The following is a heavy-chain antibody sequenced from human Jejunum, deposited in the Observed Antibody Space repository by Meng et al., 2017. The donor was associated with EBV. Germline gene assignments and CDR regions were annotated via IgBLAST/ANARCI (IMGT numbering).Heavy chain of an antibody. CDR2: IRNKVNSYTT. J-gene: IGHJ4*02. D-gene: IGHD2-2*01. CDR3: AQVGVPAAEGGH. V-gene: IGHV3-72*01. CDR1: GFTFSDHY. Sequence: EVQLVEAGGGLGQPGGSLRLSCAASGFTFSDHYMEWVRQAPGKGLEWLGRIRNKVNSYTTQYAASVRGRFTISRDDSKNSLYLQMNSLKTEDTAVYYCAQVGVPAAEGGHWGQGTLVTVSS.